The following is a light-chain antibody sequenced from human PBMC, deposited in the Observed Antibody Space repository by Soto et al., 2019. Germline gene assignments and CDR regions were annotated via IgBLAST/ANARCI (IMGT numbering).Light chain of an antibody. CDR3: NSYTSSNTYV. Sequence: LTQPASVSGSPGQAIAISFGGSSSDVGAHNFVSWYQHHPGKAPKLMIYEVSNRPSGVSNRFSGSKSGNTASLTISGLQAEDEADYYCNSYTSSNTYVFGSGTKVTVL. V-gene: IGLV2-14*01. J-gene: IGLJ1*01. CDR1: SSDVGAHNF. CDR2: EVS.